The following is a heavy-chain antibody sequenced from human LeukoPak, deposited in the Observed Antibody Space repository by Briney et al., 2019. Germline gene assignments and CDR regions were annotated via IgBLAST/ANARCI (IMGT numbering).Heavy chain of an antibody. CDR2: IYYSGST. Sequence: KPSETLSLTCTVSGGSISSSSYYWGWIRQPPGKGLEWIGSIYYSGSTYYNPSLKSRVTISVDTSKNQFSQKLSSVTAADTAVYYCARHNYDILTGPYYYYYYMDVWGKGTTVTVSS. V-gene: IGHV4-39*01. J-gene: IGHJ6*03. CDR3: ARHNYDILTGPYYYYYYMDV. D-gene: IGHD3-9*01. CDR1: GGSISSSSYY.